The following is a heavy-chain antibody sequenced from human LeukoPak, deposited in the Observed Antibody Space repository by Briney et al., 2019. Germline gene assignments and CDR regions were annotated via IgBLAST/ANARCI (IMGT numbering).Heavy chain of an antibody. Sequence: SVKVSCTPSGGTFSSYAISWVRQAPGQRLEWMGGINPIFGTANYAQKFQGRVTITTDESTSTAYMEPSSLRSEDTAVYYCATDSSGYYYYYWGQGTLVTVSS. V-gene: IGHV1-69*05. D-gene: IGHD3-22*01. CDR2: INPIFGTA. CDR3: ATDSSGYYYYY. J-gene: IGHJ4*02. CDR1: GGTFSSYA.